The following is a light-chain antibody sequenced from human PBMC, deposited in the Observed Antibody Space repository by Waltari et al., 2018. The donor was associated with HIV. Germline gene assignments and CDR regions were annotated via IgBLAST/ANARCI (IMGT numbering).Light chain of an antibody. CDR2: WAS. Sequence: ILLTKFPDSLAGSLGERATINCRSSQSIFYASNNKSFIAWYQQKPGQPPKLLIFWASIREFGVPDRFSGSGSGADFTLTISSLQAEDAALYFCHQYFGSPQTFGQGTKVEIK. V-gene: IGKV4-1*01. CDR3: HQYFGSPQT. J-gene: IGKJ1*01. CDR1: QSIFYASNNKSF.